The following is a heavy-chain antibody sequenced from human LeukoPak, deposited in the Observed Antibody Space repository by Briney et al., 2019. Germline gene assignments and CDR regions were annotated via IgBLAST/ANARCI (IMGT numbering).Heavy chain of an antibody. D-gene: IGHD3-9*01. CDR1: GGSISSGNYY. V-gene: IGHV4-61*01. CDR2: IYYSGST. J-gene: IGHJ4*02. Sequence: SETLSLTCTVSGGSISSGNYYWSWIRQHPGKGLEWIGYIYYSGSTNYNPSLKSRVTISVDTSKNQFSLKLSSVTAADTAVYYCARDHYDILTGYYPYFDCWGQGTLVTVSS. CDR3: ARDHYDILTGYYPYFDC.